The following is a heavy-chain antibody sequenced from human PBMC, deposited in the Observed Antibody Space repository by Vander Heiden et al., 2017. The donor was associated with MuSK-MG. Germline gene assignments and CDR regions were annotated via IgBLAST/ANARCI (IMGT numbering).Heavy chain of an antibody. CDR2: ISYDGSNK. D-gene: IGHD3-10*01. J-gene: IGHJ4*02. Sequence: QVQLVEAGGGVVQPGRSLRLPCPASGFTFGSYAMHWVRQAPGKGLEWVAVISYDGSNKYYADSVKGRFTISRDNPKNTLYLQMNSLRAEDTAVYYCARDRATMVREAFGYWGQGTLVTVSS. V-gene: IGHV3-30-3*01. CDR3: ARDRATMVREAFGY. CDR1: GFTFGSYA.